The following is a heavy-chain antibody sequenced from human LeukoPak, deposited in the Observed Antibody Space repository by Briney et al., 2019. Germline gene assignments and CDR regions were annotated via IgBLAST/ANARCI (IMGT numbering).Heavy chain of an antibody. CDR1: GFTFDDYA. J-gene: IGHJ4*02. V-gene: IGHV3-9*01. D-gene: IGHD4-17*01. CDR2: ISWNSGSI. Sequence: PRGSLRLSCAASGFTFDDYAMHWVRQAPGKGLEWVSGISWNSGSIGYADSVKGRFTISRDNAKNSLYLQMNSLRAEDTALYYCAKTAGVYGDYFDYWGQGTLVTVSS. CDR3: AKTAGVYGDYFDY.